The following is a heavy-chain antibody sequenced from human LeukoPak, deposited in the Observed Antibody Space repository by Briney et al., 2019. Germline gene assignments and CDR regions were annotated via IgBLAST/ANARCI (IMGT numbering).Heavy chain of an antibody. Sequence: GGSLRLSCAASGFTFSSYAMSWVRQAPGKGLEWVSTISGSGGSTYYADSVKGRYTISRDNSKNTLYLQMNSLRAEDTAVYYCAKDPNTGSGSYFWVDYWGQGTLVTVSS. V-gene: IGHV3-23*01. J-gene: IGHJ4*02. CDR3: AKDPNTGSGSYFWVDY. D-gene: IGHD1-26*01. CDR2: ISGSGGST. CDR1: GFTFSSYA.